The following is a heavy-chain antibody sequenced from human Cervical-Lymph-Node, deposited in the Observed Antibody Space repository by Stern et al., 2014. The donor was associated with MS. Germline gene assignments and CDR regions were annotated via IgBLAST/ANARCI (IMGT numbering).Heavy chain of an antibody. CDR1: GFTFSSYA. CDR2: ISYDRSQK. CDR3: ASPAGSSDWADFDS. V-gene: IGHV3-30-3*01. J-gene: IGHJ4*02. D-gene: IGHD6-19*01. Sequence: MQSGRSLRLSCAASGFTFSSYAMHWVRQAPGKGLEWVAVISYDRSQKYYADSVKGRFSISRDNSKSTLYLQMNSLRPNDTAMYYCASPAGSSDWADFDSWGQGTLVTVSS.